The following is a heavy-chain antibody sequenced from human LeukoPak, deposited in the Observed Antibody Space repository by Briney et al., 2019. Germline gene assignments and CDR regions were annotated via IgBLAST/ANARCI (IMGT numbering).Heavy chain of an antibody. CDR2: ISSSSSYT. V-gene: IGHV3-11*05. CDR3: ARGSRVIDY. D-gene: IGHD2-15*01. Sequence: GGSLTLSCAASGFTFSDYYMSWIRQAPGKGLEWVSFISSSSSYTMSADSVKGRFTISRDNAKNSLYLQMNSLRAEDTAVYYCARGSRVIDYWGQGTLVTVSS. CDR1: GFTFSDYY. J-gene: IGHJ4*02.